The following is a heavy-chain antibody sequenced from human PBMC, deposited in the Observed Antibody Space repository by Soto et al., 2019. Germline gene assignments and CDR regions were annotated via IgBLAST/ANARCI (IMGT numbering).Heavy chain of an antibody. CDR3: AKLFTYSSSGYYYYYGMDV. CDR2: IYPGASDT. D-gene: IGHD6-6*01. Sequence: LGDPLKICCKGSGYSFTSYWIGWVRQMTGKGLEWMGIIYPGASDTGYSPSFQGQVTISADKSISTAYLKWSSLKALDTAMYYCAKLFTYSSSGYYYYYGMDVWGQGTTVTVSS. J-gene: IGHJ6*02. V-gene: IGHV5-51*01. CDR1: GYSFTSYW.